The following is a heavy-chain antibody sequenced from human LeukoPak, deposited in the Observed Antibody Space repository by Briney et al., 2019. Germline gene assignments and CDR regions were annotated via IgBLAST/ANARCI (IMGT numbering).Heavy chain of an antibody. CDR1: GFNFNNYD. CDR2: IKFHGHET. D-gene: IGHD1-1*01. CDR3: AREAPICRNADCRTGFDY. V-gene: IGHV3-30*02. Sequence: QAGGSLRLSCVASGFNFNNYDPHWVRQAPGKGLEWVAFIKFHGHETFYADSVEGRFTFSRDNSRNTVYLQMNSLRSEDTAVYYCAREAPICRNADCRTGFDYWGQGTLVAVSS. J-gene: IGHJ4*02.